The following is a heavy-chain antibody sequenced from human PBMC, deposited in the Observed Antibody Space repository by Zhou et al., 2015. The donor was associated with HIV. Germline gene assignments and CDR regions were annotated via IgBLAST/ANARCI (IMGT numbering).Heavy chain of an antibody. CDR2: LGGSGTST. CDR3: ARTYCSGGNCYSGSDY. CDR1: GFAFNDYA. J-gene: IGHJ4*02. V-gene: IGHV3-23*04. D-gene: IGHD2-15*01. Sequence: EVEVVESGGRLVKSGGSLRLSCVGSGFAFNDYAMSWVRQAPGKGLEWVSSVLGGSGTSTRYADSVKGRFTISRDTSKNTLYLQMNSLRAEDTAVYYCARTYCSGGNCYSGSDYWGQGTLVTVSS.